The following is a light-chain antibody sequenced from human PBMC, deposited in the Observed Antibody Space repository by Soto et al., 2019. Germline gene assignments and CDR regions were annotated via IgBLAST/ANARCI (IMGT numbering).Light chain of an antibody. CDR3: QNFDSPPQT. CDR1: QGIRHY. CDR2: EAS. Sequence: LSVSSLSANVGDRVTINCWASQGIRHYLAWYQQKPGKVPKLLIYEASNLQSGVPSRFRGGGSGTEFTLTISSLQPEDVATYYWQNFDSPPQTFGQRSKADVK. J-gene: IGKJ1*01. V-gene: IGKV1-27*01.